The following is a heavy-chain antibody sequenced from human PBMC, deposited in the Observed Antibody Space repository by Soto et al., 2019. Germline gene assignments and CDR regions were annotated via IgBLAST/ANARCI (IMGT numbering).Heavy chain of an antibody. CDR2: ISTYNGNT. CDR1: GYTFTSYG. D-gene: IGHD3-9*01. J-gene: IGHJ4*02. V-gene: IGHV1-18*01. CDR3: ARLRKAELRYFDWSISNYFHY. Sequence: ASVKVSCKASGYTFTSYGISWVRQAPGQGLEWMGWISTYNGNTNYAHKLQGRVTMTTDTSTSTAYMELRSLRSDDTAAYYCARLRKAELRYFDWSISNYFHYWGQGTLVTVSS.